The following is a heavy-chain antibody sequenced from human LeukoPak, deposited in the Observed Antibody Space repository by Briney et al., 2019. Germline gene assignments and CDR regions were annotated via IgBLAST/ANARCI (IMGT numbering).Heavy chain of an antibody. D-gene: IGHD3-22*01. V-gene: IGHV3-21*01. CDR1: GFTFSSYE. J-gene: IGHJ4*02. CDR2: ISSSVNYI. Sequence: PGGSLRLSCAASGFTFSSYEMNGLRQAPGKGLEWVSSISSSVNYIYYADSVKGRFTISRDNAKNSLYLQMNSLRAEDTAVYYCARDGAYYYDSSGYLDYWGQGTLVTVSS. CDR3: ARDGAYYYDSSGYLDY.